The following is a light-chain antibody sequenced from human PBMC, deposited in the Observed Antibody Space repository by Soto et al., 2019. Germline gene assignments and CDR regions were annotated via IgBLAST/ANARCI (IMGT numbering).Light chain of an antibody. CDR1: SGHTNYA. V-gene: IGLV4-69*01. CDR3: LTWGAGIWV. Sequence: QLVLTQSPSASASLGASVKLTCTLSSGHTNYAIAWHQLQPEKGPRYLKKLNSDGRHSKGDGIPDRFSGSSSGAERYLTISSLRSEDEADYYCLTWGAGIWVFGGGTKLTVL. J-gene: IGLJ3*02. CDR2: LNSDGRH.